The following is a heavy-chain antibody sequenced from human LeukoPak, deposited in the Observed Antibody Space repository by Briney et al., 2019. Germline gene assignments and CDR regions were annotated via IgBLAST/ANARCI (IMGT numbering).Heavy chain of an antibody. Sequence: GGSLRLSCAASGFTFSSYAMSWVRQAPGKGLEWASAIGGSRSNTYYADSVKGRFTISRDNAKNSLYLQMNSLRAEDTAVYYCARDSITIEFDYWGQGTLVTVSS. CDR1: GFTFSSYA. D-gene: IGHD3-10*01. J-gene: IGHJ4*02. CDR2: IGGSRSNT. V-gene: IGHV3-21*01. CDR3: ARDSITIEFDY.